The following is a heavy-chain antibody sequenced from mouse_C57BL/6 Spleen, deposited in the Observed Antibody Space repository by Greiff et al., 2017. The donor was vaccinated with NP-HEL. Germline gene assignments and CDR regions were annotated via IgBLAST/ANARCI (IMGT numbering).Heavy chain of an antibody. Sequence: QVQLQQSGPELVKPGASVKISCKASGYAFSSSWMNWVKQRPGKGLEWIGRIYPGDGDTNYNGKFKGKATLTADKSSSTAYMQLSSLTSEDSAVYFCARAGSTMVTTCFDYWGQGTTLTVSS. CDR3: ARAGSTMVTTCFDY. CDR2: IYPGDGDT. V-gene: IGHV1-82*01. D-gene: IGHD2-2*01. J-gene: IGHJ2*01. CDR1: GYAFSSSW.